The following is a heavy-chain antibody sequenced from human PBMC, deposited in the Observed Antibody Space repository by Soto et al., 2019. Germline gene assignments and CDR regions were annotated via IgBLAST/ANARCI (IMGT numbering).Heavy chain of an antibody. CDR3: ARDGSGYRSRASPMDV. J-gene: IGHJ6*02. CDR1: GDTFSSYA. Sequence: SVKVSCKASGDTFSSYAISWVRQAPGQGLEWMGGIIPIFGTANYARKFQGRVTITADESTSTAYMELSSLRSEDTAVYYCARDGSGYRSRASPMDVWGQGTTVTVSS. V-gene: IGHV1-69*13. CDR2: IIPIFGTA. D-gene: IGHD3-22*01.